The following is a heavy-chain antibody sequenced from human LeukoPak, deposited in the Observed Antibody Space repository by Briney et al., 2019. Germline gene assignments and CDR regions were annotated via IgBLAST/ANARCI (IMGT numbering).Heavy chain of an antibody. CDR1: GGSISSYY. Sequence: SETLSLTCSVSGGSISSYYWSWIRQPAGKGLEWIGRIYTSGRTDYNPSLKSRVTMSVETSKNQFSLKLTSVTAADTAVYYCATSATGDSTGYYYFHFHHRGQGTLVTVSS. CDR3: ATSATGDSTGYYYFHFHH. D-gene: IGHD3-22*01. CDR2: IYTSGRT. V-gene: IGHV4-4*07. J-gene: IGHJ1*01.